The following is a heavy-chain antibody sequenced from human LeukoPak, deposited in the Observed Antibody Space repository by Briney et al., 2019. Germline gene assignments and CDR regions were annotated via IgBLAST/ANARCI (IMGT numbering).Heavy chain of an antibody. D-gene: IGHD3-22*01. CDR2: IKHNGGEK. CDR3: ARDRGWRSSGYYLYHFDY. Sequence: GGSLRLPCVASGFTFTDHFMSWVRQAPGKGLEWVASIKHNGGEKYYVDSVKGRFTISRDNAMNSLYLEMSSLRVEDTAVYYCARDRGWRSSGYYLYHFDYWGQGTLVTFAS. J-gene: IGHJ4*02. V-gene: IGHV3-7*01. CDR1: GFTFTDHF.